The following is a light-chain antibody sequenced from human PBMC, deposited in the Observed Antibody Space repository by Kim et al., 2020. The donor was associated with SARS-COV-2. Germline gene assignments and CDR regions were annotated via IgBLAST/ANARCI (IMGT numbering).Light chain of an antibody. J-gene: IGKJ1*01. CDR2: AAS. Sequence: DIQMTQSPSSLSASIRDRVTITCRASEDIRNDLGWYQQISGKAPKRLIYAASSLQSGVPSRFSGSGSGTEFTLTISSLQPEDFATYYCLQYNTFPWTFGQGTKVDIK. CDR3: LQYNTFPWT. V-gene: IGKV1-17*01. CDR1: EDIRND.